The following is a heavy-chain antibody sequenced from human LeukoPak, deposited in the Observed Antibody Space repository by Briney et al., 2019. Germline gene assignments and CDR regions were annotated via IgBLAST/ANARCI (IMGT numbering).Heavy chain of an antibody. V-gene: IGHV3-21*01. J-gene: IGHJ3*02. CDR2: ISSSSSYI. CDR3: ASPRPLSGYSSSLLSDAFDI. Sequence: GGSLRLSCAASGFTFSSYSMNWVRQAPGKGLEWVSSISSSSSYIYYADSVKGRFTISRDNAKNSLYLQMNSLRAEDTAVYYCASPRPLSGYSSSLLSDAFDIWGQGTMVTVSS. CDR1: GFTFSSYS. D-gene: IGHD6-13*01.